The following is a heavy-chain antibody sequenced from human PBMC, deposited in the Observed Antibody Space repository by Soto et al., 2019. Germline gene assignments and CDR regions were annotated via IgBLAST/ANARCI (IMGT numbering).Heavy chain of an antibody. CDR2: MSSDGRNE. Sequence: QVQLVESGGGLVQPGRSLRLSCEGSGFTFSKYGMHWVRQAPGKGLEWVAVMSSDGRNEYYADSVKGRFTISRDNSNSTLYLQMSSLRPEDTAVYYCAKVGLIAVVTAWFDYWGQGTLVTVSS. CDR1: GFTFSKYG. D-gene: IGHD2-21*02. CDR3: AKVGLIAVVTAWFDY. J-gene: IGHJ4*02. V-gene: IGHV3-30*18.